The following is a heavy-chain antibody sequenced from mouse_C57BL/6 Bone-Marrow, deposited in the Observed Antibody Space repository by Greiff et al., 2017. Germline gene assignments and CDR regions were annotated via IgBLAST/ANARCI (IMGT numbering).Heavy chain of an antibody. CDR2: IWWDDDK. V-gene: IGHV8-8*01. Sequence: QVTLKESGPGLLQPSQTLSLTCSSSGFSLSTYGMGVGWLRQPSGKGLAWLAHIWWDDDKYYNPALKGPLTISQDTSKNQVFLKIANLDSADTATYYCARSPYGTCFDYWGQGTTLTVSS. CDR3: ARSPYGTCFDY. J-gene: IGHJ2*01. CDR1: GFSLSTYGMG. D-gene: IGHD1-1*01.